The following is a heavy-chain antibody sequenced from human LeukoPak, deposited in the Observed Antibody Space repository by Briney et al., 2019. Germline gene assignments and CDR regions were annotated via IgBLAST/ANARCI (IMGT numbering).Heavy chain of an antibody. D-gene: IGHD3-10*01. Sequence: SETLYLTCTVSGGSISSGDYYWSWIGQPPGKGLEWCGYIYYSGSTYYNPSLKSRVTISVDTSKNQFSLKLSSVTAADTAVYYCARGFATGNYYYYYYMDVWGKGTTVTVSS. CDR2: IYYSGST. V-gene: IGHV4-30-4*08. CDR3: ARGFATGNYYYYYYMDV. J-gene: IGHJ6*03. CDR1: GGSISSGDYY.